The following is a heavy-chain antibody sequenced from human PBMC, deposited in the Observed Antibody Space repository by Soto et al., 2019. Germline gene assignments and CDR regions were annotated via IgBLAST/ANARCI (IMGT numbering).Heavy chain of an antibody. Sequence: QVQLVQSGAEVKKPGASVKVSCKASGYTFISHGVSWVRQAPGQGLEWMGWISVYNGNTNYAQNFQGRVTMTEDTSTDTAYMELSSLRSEDTAVYYCATDFSGYVDYWGQGTLVTVSS. J-gene: IGHJ4*02. CDR2: ISVYNGNT. CDR1: GYTFISHG. V-gene: IGHV1-18*04. D-gene: IGHD3-22*01. CDR3: ATDFSGYVDY.